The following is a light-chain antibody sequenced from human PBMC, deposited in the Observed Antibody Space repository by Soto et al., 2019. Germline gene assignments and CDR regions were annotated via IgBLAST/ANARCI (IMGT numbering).Light chain of an antibody. Sequence: EIVLTQSPATLSLSPGERATLSCRASQSVNNYLVWYQQKPGQAPRLLIYDASNRATGIPARFSGSGYGTDFTLTISSLEPEDFAVYYCQQREIWPPLTFGGGTKVEIK. CDR2: DAS. V-gene: IGKV3-11*01. CDR1: QSVNNY. J-gene: IGKJ4*01. CDR3: QQREIWPPLT.